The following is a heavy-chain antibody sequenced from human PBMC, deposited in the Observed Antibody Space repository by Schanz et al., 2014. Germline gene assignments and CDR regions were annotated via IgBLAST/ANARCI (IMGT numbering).Heavy chain of an antibody. CDR2: ISTSNGNT. CDR3: ARGTMPGTFDI. CDR1: GYSFSAHY. V-gene: IGHV1-18*04. D-gene: IGHD2-2*01. J-gene: IGHJ3*02. Sequence: QVQLVQSWAEVKGPGASVKVSCKASGYSFSAHYLHWEREAPGQGLEWMGWISTSNGNTNYIQKLQGRVTMTADTSTSTAYMDLRSLRSDDTAVYYCARGTMPGTFDIWGQGTMVTVSS.